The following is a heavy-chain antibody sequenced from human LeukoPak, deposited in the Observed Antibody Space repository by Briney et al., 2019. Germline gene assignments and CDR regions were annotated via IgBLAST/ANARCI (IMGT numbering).Heavy chain of an antibody. CDR2: MNPNSGNT. Sequence: ASVKVSCKASGYTFTSYDINWVRQATGQGLEWMGWMNPNSGNTGYAQKFQGRVSMTADTSTSTAYMELRSLTSDDTAVYYCARSGRGTYYYFDLWGLGTLVTVSS. V-gene: IGHV1-8*01. CDR1: GYTFTSYD. CDR3: ARSGRGTYYYFDL. J-gene: IGHJ4*02. D-gene: IGHD5-12*01.